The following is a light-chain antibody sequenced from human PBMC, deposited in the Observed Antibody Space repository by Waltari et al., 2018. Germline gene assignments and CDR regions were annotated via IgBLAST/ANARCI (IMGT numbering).Light chain of an antibody. CDR1: NSNIGRNS. V-gene: IGLV1-47*01. J-gene: IGLJ1*01. CDR3: AAWDDSLSVSYV. CDR2: RDE. Sequence: QSVLTQPPSASGTPGQTVTISCSATNSNIGRNSVFWYQQLPGTAPKLLIYRDELLPSRGPYRISGPQACHLTSPGHRLVPPQEGGYYYCAAWDDSLSVSYVFGSGTKVTV.